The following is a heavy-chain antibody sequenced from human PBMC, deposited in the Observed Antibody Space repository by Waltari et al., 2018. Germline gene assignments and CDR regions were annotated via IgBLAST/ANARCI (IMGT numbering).Heavy chain of an antibody. CDR3: ARELLEGGAFDA. CDR2: LNTNTHNP. Sequence: QVQLVQSGSELKKPAASVKVFCKASGYTFTDHAMNWVRRAPGQGLQILGWLNTNTHNPFYARGFTGRFVFSLDTSSSTAYMEIRSLKTEDTAVYYCARELLEGGAFDAWGQGTLVSVSS. J-gene: IGHJ4*02. CDR1: GYTFTDHA. D-gene: IGHD2-15*01. V-gene: IGHV7-4-1*01.